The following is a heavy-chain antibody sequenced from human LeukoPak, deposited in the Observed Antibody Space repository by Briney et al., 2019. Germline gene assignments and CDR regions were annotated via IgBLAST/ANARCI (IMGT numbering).Heavy chain of an antibody. CDR1: GFTFGDYA. CDR3: TFYDSSGYYRDY. D-gene: IGHD3-22*01. J-gene: IGHJ4*02. CDR2: IRSKAYGGTT. Sequence: GGSLRLSCTASGFTFGDYAMSWVRQAPGKGLEWVGFIRSKAYGGTTEYAASVKGRFTISRDDSKSIAYLQMNSLKTEDTAVYYCTFYDSSGYYRDYWGQGTLVTVSS. V-gene: IGHV3-49*04.